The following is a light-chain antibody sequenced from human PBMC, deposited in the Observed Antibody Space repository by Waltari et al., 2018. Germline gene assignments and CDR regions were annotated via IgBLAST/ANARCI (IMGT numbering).Light chain of an antibody. V-gene: IGLV7-46*01. Sequence: QAVVTQEPSLTVSPGGTVTLTCGSSTGAVTSGHYPYWFPQRPGQAPPTLLYDSNNKPSWTPARFSASLLGGKAALTLSGAQPEDEADYYCLLSFSGVHAVFGGGTHLTVL. CDR1: TGAVTSGHY. CDR3: LLSFSGVHAV. J-gene: IGLJ7*01. CDR2: DSN.